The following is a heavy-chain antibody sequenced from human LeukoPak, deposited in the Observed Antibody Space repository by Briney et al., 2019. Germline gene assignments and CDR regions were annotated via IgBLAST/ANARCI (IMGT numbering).Heavy chain of an antibody. V-gene: IGHV5-51*01. CDR3: ARGDNSGWYFFDY. Sequence: GESLKISCKASGYSFTDHWIGWVRQMPGQGLEWTGIIYPGDSDTRYSPSFQGQVTISADKSISTAYLQWSTLQAPDTAMYYCARGDNSGWYFFDYWGQGTLVTVSS. D-gene: IGHD6-19*01. J-gene: IGHJ4*02. CDR2: IYPGDSDT. CDR1: GYSFTDHW.